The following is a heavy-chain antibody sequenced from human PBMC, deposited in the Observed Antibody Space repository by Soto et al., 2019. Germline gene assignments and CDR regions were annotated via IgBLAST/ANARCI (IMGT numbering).Heavy chain of an antibody. J-gene: IGHJ4*02. V-gene: IGHV1-69*13. CDR1: GGTFSSNA. CDR2: IIPIFGTA. D-gene: IGHD6-6*01. CDR3: ARDLRSSDSSSLDY. Sequence: SVQVTCKDSGGTFSSNAISWVRQAHGQGLEWMGGIIPIFGTANYAQKFQGRVTITADESTSTAYMELSSLRLEDRAFYSCARDLRSSDSSSLDYWGKGTRVPVSS.